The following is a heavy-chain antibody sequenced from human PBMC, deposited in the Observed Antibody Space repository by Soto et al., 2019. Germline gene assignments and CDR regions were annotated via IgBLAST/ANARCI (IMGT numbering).Heavy chain of an antibody. CDR1: GYTFTSYG. D-gene: IGHD2-8*01. CDR2: ISAYNGNT. CDR3: ARDVYLRETASAFDI. V-gene: IGHV1-18*01. Sequence: VASVKVSCKASGYTFTSYGISWVRQAPGQGLEWMGWISAYNGNTNYAQKLQGRVTMTTDTSTSTACMELRSLRSDDTAVYYCARDVYLRETASAFDIWGQGTMVTVSS. J-gene: IGHJ3*02.